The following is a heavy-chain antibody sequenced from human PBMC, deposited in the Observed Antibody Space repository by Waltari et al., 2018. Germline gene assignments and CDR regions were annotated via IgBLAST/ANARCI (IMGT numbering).Heavy chain of an antibody. D-gene: IGHD3-3*01. Sequence: QMELQESGPRLVKHSETLSLTCNVSGDSISGSRNYWAWLRQPPGTNLQWIGSIYYSGTTYYNPSLKGRFAISVDTSRNQFSLNVNSVTAADTGIYYCARQLRFVDWIPRYFDSWGRGTLATVSS. CDR3: ARQLRFVDWIPRYFDS. CDR1: GDSISGSRNY. CDR2: IYYSGTT. J-gene: IGHJ4*02. V-gene: IGHV4-39*01.